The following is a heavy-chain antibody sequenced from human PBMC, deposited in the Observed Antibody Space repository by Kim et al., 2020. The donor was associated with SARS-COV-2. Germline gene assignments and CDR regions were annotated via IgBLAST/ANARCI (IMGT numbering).Heavy chain of an antibody. CDR2: MNPNSGNT. CDR3: ARGRGSGSYPRGRSGYYYYYMDV. D-gene: IGHD3-10*01. J-gene: IGHJ6*03. CDR1: GYTFTSYD. V-gene: IGHV1-8*01. Sequence: ASVKVSCKASGYTFTSYDINWVRQATGQGLEWMGWMNPNSGNTGYAQKFQGRVTMTRNTSISTAYMELSSLRSEDTAVYYCARGRGSGSYPRGRSGYYYYYMDVWGKGTTVTVSS.